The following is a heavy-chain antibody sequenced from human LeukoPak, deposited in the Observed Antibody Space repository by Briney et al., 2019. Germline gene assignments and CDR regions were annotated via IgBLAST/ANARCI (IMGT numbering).Heavy chain of an antibody. CDR2: IKQDGSEK. J-gene: IGHJ6*02. CDR1: GFTFSSYW. Sequence: LPGGSLRLSCAASGFTFSSYWMSWVRQAPGKGLEWVANIKQDGSEKYYVGSVKGRFTISRDNAKNSLYLQMNSLRAEDTAVYYCAREYYYDFWSGYYTANYYYYGMDVWGQGTTVTVSS. D-gene: IGHD3-3*01. CDR3: AREYYYDFWSGYYTANYYYYGMDV. V-gene: IGHV3-7*01.